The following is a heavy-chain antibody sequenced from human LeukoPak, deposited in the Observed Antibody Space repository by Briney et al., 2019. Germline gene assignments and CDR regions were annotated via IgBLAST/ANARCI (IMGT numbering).Heavy chain of an antibody. CDR3: AKAHCSSTSCSRADN. D-gene: IGHD2-2*01. J-gene: IGHJ4*02. CDR2: IDGSGGTT. CDR1: GFTFTRNA. V-gene: IGHV3-23*01. Sequence: GGSLRLSCAASGFTFTRNAMAWVRQAPGKGLEWVSAIDGSGGTTFYADSMKGRVTISRAQSTNTVYLQMNSLRADDTAVYYCAKAHCSSTSCSRADNWGQGTLVTVSS.